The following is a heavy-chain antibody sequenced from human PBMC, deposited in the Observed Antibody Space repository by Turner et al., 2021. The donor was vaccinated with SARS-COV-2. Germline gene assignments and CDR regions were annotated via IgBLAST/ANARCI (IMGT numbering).Heavy chain of an antibody. Sequence: EVQLLESGGGLVQPGGSLRLSCAASGFTFSSYVMSWVRQAPGKGLEWVSSISVSGGSTYYADSVKGRFTTSRDNSKNTLYLQINSLRAEDTAVYYCAKAQLGYYLGVDYWGQGTLVTVSS. CDR1: GFTFSSYV. D-gene: IGHD3-3*01. CDR3: AKAQLGYYLGVDY. J-gene: IGHJ4*02. CDR2: ISVSGGST. V-gene: IGHV3-23*01.